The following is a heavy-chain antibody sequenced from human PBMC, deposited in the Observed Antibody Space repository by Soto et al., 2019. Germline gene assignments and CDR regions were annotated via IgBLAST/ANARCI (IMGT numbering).Heavy chain of an antibody. Sequence: ASLKVSCKASGYTLAGYARHWVRQAPGQRLEWMGWINAGNGNTKYSQKFQGRVTITRDTSASTAYMELSSLRSEDTAVYYCARAVAVPADFDYWGQGTLVTVSS. CDR2: INAGNGNT. V-gene: IGHV1-3*01. CDR1: GYTLAGYA. J-gene: IGHJ4*02. CDR3: ARAVAVPADFDY. D-gene: IGHD6-19*01.